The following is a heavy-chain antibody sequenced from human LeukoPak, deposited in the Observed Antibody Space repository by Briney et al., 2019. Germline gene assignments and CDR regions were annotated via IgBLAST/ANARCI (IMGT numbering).Heavy chain of an antibody. V-gene: IGHV1-18*01. J-gene: IGHJ4*02. CDR3: ARDRASGSHGEDLDY. CDR1: GYTFTTYG. CDR2: ISGNNVNT. Sequence: GASAKVSCKASGYTFTTYGITWLRQAPGQGLEWMGWISGNNVNTKYEQRLQGRVTMTTDPYTTTAYMELRSLRSDDTAVYYCARDRASGSHGEDLDYWGQGTLVTVSS. D-gene: IGHD1-26*01.